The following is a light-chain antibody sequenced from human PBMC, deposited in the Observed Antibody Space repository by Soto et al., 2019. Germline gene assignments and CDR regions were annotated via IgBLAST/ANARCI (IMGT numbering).Light chain of an antibody. Sequence: QSVQTQPASVSGSPGQSIAISCTGTSSDVGGYNSVSWFQQHPGKAPKLIIYDVNDRPSAVSDRFSGSKSGNTASLTISGLQTEDEADYYCSSFTNRKTYVFGTGTKVTVL. V-gene: IGLV2-14*01. CDR2: DVN. CDR3: SSFTNRKTYV. J-gene: IGLJ1*01. CDR1: SSDVGGYNS.